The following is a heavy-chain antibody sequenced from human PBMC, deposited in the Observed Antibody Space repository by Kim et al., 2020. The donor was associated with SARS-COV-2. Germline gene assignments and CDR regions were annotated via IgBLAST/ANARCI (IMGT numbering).Heavy chain of an antibody. CDR1: GSSYL. V-gene: IGHV1-3*01. Sequence: ASVKVSCETSGSSYLMHWVRQAPGQRLEWMGWINGVNGDTKYSQKFQGRVTITRDTFATTVYMELSSLRYEDTAVYYCAIDRVWGQGTLVTVSS. CDR2: INGVNGDT. J-gene: IGHJ4*02. CDR3: AIDRV.